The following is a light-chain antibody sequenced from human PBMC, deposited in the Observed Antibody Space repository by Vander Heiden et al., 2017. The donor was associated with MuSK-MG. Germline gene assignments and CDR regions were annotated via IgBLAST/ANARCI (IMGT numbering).Light chain of an antibody. V-gene: IGKV1-NL1*01. CDR2: GAS. CDR3: QQDDSLPWT. CDR1: QGISNS. Sequence: ADRVTITCRASQGISNSLAWYQQKPGKASKVLLYGASRLERGVPSRFSGSGSGTDYTLTISSLHPEDFATYYCQQDDSLPWTFGQGTKVEIK. J-gene: IGKJ1*01.